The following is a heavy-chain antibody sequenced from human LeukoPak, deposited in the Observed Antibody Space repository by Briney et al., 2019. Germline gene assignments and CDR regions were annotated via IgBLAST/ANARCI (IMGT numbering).Heavy chain of an antibody. V-gene: IGHV3-23*01. Sequence: GGSLRLSCAASGLPFSNFAMTWVRQAPGKGLEWVSSISGSGGSTYHADSVRGRFTISRDNSKNTLYLEMKSLRPEDTAVYFCAKGIPTFDYWGQGTLVTVSS. CDR3: AKGIPTFDY. CDR1: GLPFSNFA. J-gene: IGHJ4*02. D-gene: IGHD5-18*01. CDR2: ISGSGGST.